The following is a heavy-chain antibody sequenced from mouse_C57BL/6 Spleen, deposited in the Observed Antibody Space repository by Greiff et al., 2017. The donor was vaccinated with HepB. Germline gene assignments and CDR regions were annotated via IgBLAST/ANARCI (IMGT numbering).Heavy chain of an antibody. V-gene: IGHV5-6*01. CDR1: GFTFSSYG. J-gene: IGHJ2*01. D-gene: IGHD1-1*01. CDR2: ISSGGSYT. CDR3: ARQFPYYYGSTLYYFDY. Sequence: EVQVVESGGDLVKPGGSLKLSCAASGFTFSSYGMSWVRQTPDKRLEWVATISSGGSYTYYPDSVKGRFTISRDNAKNTLYLQMSSLKSEDTAMYYCARQFPYYYGSTLYYFDYWGQGTTLTVSS.